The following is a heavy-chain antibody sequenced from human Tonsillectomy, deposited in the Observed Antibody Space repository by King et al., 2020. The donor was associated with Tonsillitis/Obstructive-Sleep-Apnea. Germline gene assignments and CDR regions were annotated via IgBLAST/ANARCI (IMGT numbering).Heavy chain of an antibody. D-gene: IGHD2-21*01. J-gene: IGHJ4*02. V-gene: IGHV3-21*06. CDR1: GFTFSSYT. Sequence: VQLVESGGGLVKPGGSLRLSCAPSGFTFSSYTMNWVRQAPGKGLEWVSSISSGSRYIYYADLVKGRFTISRDNAKNSLYLQMNSLRAEDTAVYYCARDLNGFGGDFCAFDYWGQGTLVTVSS. CDR3: ARDLNGFGGDFCAFDY. CDR2: ISSGSRYI.